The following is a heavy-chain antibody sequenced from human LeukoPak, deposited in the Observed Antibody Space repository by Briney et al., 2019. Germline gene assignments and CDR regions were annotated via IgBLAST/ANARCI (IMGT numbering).Heavy chain of an antibody. CDR1: GGTFSSYA. D-gene: IGHD2-2*01. CDR3: AKADQRRSVTWFDP. J-gene: IGHJ5*02. V-gene: IGHV1-69*04. CDR2: IIPILGIA. Sequence: SVKVSCKASGGTFSSYAISWVRQAPGQGLEWMGRIIPILGIANYAQKFQGRVTITADKSTSTAYMELRSLRSDDTAVYYCAKADQRRSVTWFDPWGQGTLVTVSS.